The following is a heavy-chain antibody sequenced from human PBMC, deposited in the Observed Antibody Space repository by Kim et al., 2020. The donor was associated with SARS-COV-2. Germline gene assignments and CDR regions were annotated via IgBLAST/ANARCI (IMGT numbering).Heavy chain of an antibody. Sequence: SVKVSCKASGGTFSSYAISWVRQAPGQGLEWMGGIIPIFGTANYAQKFQGRVTITADESTSTAYMELSSLRSEDTAVYYCARVSSGWPRDYYGMDVWGQGTTVTVSS. D-gene: IGHD6-19*01. CDR2: IIPIFGTA. CDR1: GGTFSSYA. J-gene: IGHJ6*02. V-gene: IGHV1-69*13. CDR3: ARVSSGWPRDYYGMDV.